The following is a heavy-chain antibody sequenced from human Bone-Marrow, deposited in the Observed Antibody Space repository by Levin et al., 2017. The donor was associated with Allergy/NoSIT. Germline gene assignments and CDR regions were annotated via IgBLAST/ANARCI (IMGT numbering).Heavy chain of an antibody. CDR3: ARHSSNLHYFDP. CDR1: NDSIRPYY. V-gene: IGHV4-59*08. Sequence: SQTLSLTCTVSNDSIRPYYWSWLRQPPGKGLEWIGYMWHGGGTSYNPSLKSRVTISVDSSKNQVSLNLSSVTAADTAVYYCARHSSNLHYFDPWGPGTLVTVSA. J-gene: IGHJ5*02. D-gene: IGHD2-8*01. CDR2: MWHGGGT.